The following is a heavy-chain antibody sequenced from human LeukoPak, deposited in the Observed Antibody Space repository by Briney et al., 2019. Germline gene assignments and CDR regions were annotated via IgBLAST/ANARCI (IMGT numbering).Heavy chain of an antibody. D-gene: IGHD1-26*01. V-gene: IGHV1-18*01. J-gene: IGHJ4*02. Sequence: ASVTVSCKASGGTFSSYGISWVRQAPGQGLEWMGWISAYNGNTNYAQKLQGRVTMTTDTSTSTAYMELRSLRSDDTAVYYCARDFPSGSYLGELYYWGQGTLVTVSS. CDR2: ISAYNGNT. CDR3: ARDFPSGSYLGELYY. CDR1: GGTFSSYG.